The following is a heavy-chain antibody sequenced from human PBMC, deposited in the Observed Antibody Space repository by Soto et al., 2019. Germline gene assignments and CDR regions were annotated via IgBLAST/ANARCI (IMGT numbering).Heavy chain of an antibody. CDR3: AGNYNNNAFDI. Sequence: EVQLLESGGGVIQPGGSLRLSCAASGFSFGSYGMGWVRQAPGKGLEWVSTITGGNTYYAASVKGRFTISRDNSKNTLYLQMNSLRDDDTAVYYCAGNYNNNAFDIWGQGTMVTVSS. D-gene: IGHD1-7*01. CDR2: ITGGNT. V-gene: IGHV3-23*01. J-gene: IGHJ3*02. CDR1: GFSFGSYG.